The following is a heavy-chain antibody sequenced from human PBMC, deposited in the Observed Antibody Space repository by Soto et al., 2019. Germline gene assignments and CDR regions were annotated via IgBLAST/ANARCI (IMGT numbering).Heavy chain of an antibody. CDR3: ARYNLESDFGEVSGYYAMDV. CDR1: AFTFSSYA. Sequence: QVQLVESGGGVVQPGRSLRLSCAASAFTFSSYAMHWVRHAPGKGLEWVAVISYDGSNKYYADSVKGRFTISRDNSKNTLYLQMNSLRAEDTAVYYCARYNLESDFGEVSGYYAMDVWGQGTTVTVSS. J-gene: IGHJ6*02. D-gene: IGHD3-10*01. CDR2: ISYDGSNK. V-gene: IGHV3-30-3*01.